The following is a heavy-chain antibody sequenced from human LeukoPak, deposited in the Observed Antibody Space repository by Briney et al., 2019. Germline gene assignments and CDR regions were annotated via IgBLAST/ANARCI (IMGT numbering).Heavy chain of an antibody. D-gene: IGHD3-3*01. Sequence: GGSLRLSCAASGFTFSSYWMSWVRQAPGKGLEWVANIKQDGSEKYYVDSVKGRFTISRDNAKNSLYLQMNSLRAEDTAVYYCARDLEYYDFWSGYFPLFDYWGQGTLVTVSS. CDR3: ARDLEYYDFWSGYFPLFDY. CDR2: IKQDGSEK. CDR1: GFTFSSYW. V-gene: IGHV3-7*01. J-gene: IGHJ4*02.